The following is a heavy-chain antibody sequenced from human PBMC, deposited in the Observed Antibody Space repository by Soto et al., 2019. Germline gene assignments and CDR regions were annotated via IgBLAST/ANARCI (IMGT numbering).Heavy chain of an antibody. Sequence: QVQLVQSGAEVKKPGASVKVSCKASGYTFTSYDINWVRQATGQGLEWMGWMNPNSGNTGYAQKFQGRVTMTRNTSLSTAYMELSSLRSEDTAVYYCARGLDCISTSCLNWFDPWGQGTLVTVSS. CDR1: GYTFTSYD. CDR3: ARGLDCISTSCLNWFDP. D-gene: IGHD2-2*01. V-gene: IGHV1-8*01. CDR2: MNPNSGNT. J-gene: IGHJ5*02.